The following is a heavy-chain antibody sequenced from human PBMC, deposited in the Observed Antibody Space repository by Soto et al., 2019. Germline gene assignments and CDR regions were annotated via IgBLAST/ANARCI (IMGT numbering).Heavy chain of an antibody. Sequence: QVQLVQSGAEVKKPGASEKVSCKASGYTFTSYHLHWVRQAPGQGLEWVGIINPSGGSTTYAQKFRGRVTMTRDTSTSTVYMEVSSLRSEDTAVYYCAKAGDTAMTRGYFDYWGQGTLVTVSS. V-gene: IGHV1-46*01. CDR2: INPSGGST. D-gene: IGHD5-18*01. CDR3: AKAGDTAMTRGYFDY. J-gene: IGHJ4*02. CDR1: GYTFTSYH.